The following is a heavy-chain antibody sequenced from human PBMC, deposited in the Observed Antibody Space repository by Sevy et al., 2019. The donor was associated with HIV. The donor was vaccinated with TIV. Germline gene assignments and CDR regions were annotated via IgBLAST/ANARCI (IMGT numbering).Heavy chain of an antibody. V-gene: IGHV3-74*01. CDR1: GFTFTNYW. CDR2: INSDGSST. D-gene: IGHD6-13*01. J-gene: IGHJ4*02. Sequence: GGSLRLSCAASGFTFTNYWMHWVRQVPGKGLVWVSRINSDGSSTAYADSVKGRFTSSRDNAKNTMNLQMNSLRAEDTAVYYCERPSRIAPAGAFDYWGQGILVTVSS. CDR3: ERPSRIAPAGAFDY.